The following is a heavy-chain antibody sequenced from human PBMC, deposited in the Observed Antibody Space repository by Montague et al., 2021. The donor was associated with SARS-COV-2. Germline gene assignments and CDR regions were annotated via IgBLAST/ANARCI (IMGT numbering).Heavy chain of an antibody. V-gene: IGHV4-39*02. Sequence: SETLSLTCTVSGGSISSSNYYWDWIRQPPGKGLEWIGSIYDSGSTXHKPSLKSRVTISVDTSKNHFSLKLSSVTAADTAVYYCARRGRKLLPVATTIGGFDIWGQGTMVTVSS. CDR2: IYDSGST. CDR1: GGSISSSNYY. D-gene: IGHD5-12*01. J-gene: IGHJ3*02. CDR3: ARRGRKLLPVATTIGGFDI.